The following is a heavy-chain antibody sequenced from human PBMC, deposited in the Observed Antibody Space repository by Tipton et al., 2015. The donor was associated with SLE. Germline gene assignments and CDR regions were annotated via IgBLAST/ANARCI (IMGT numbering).Heavy chain of an antibody. CDR1: NGSISSSPYY. Sequence: TLSLTCTVSNGSISSSPYYWGWIRQSPGKGLEWVGSIYYSGSTYYNPSLKSRVTISVDTSRNQCSLNLTSVTAADSAVYYWARGPYYYMDVWGKGTTVTVSS. CDR3: ARGPYYYMDV. CDR2: IYYSGST. V-gene: IGHV4-39*07. J-gene: IGHJ6*03.